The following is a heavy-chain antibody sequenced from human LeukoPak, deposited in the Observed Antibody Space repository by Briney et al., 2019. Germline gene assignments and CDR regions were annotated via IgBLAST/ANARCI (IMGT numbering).Heavy chain of an antibody. J-gene: IGHJ4*02. Sequence: SETLSLTCTLSGGSISTYYWSWIRQPPGKGLEWIGYIYHSGSTNYNPSLKSRVTISVDTSKNQFSLKLSSVTAADTAVYYCAREGRGSTPGYWGQGTLVTVSS. CDR3: AREGRGSTPGY. CDR1: GGSISTYY. CDR2: IYHSGST. V-gene: IGHV4-59*12. D-gene: IGHD2-15*01.